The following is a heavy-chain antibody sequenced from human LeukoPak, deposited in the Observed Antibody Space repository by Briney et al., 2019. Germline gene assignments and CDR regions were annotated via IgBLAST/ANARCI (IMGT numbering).Heavy chain of an antibody. V-gene: IGHV1-2*02. CDR1: GYTFTGYH. D-gene: IGHD2-2*01. CDR2: IKPNSGDT. J-gene: IGHJ4*02. Sequence: ASVKVSCKASGYTFTGYHMHWVRQAPGQGLEWMGWIKPNSGDTNYAQKFQGRVTMTRDTSISTAYMELSRLRSDDTAVYYCARGGYCSSTSCSIFDYWGQGTLVTVSS. CDR3: ARGGYCSSTSCSIFDY.